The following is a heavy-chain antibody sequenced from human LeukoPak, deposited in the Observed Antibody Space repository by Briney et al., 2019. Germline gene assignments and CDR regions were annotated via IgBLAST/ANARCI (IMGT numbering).Heavy chain of an antibody. D-gene: IGHD4-23*01. V-gene: IGHV4-39*01. CDR3: ARPGTTVVTPEGYFDY. J-gene: IGHJ4*02. Sequence: SETLSLTCTVSGGSISSSSYYWGWIRQPPGKGLEWIGSIYYSGSTYYNPSLKSRVTISVDTSKNQFSLKLSSVTAADTAVYYCARPGTTVVTPEGYFDYWGQGTLVTVSS. CDR1: GGSISSSSYY. CDR2: IYYSGST.